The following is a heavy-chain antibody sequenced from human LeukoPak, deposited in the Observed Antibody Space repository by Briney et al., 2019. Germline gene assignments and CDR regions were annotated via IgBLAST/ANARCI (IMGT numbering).Heavy chain of an antibody. CDR2: IIPIFDTA. J-gene: IGHJ6*03. CDR3: ARGPYGSRGQDYYYYYMDV. Sequence: GSSVKVSCKASGGTFSSYAISWVRQAPGQGLEWMGGIIPIFDTASYAQKFQGRVTISADESTSTAYMELSSLRSEDTAVYYCARGPYGSRGQDYYYYYMDVWGKGTTVTVSS. D-gene: IGHD3-22*01. CDR1: GGTFSSYA. V-gene: IGHV1-69*01.